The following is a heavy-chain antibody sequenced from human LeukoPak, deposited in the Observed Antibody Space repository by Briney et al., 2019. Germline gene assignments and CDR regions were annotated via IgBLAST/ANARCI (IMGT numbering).Heavy chain of an antibody. CDR1: GYSFTNYW. Sequence: GESLKTSCKGSGYSFTNYWIGWVPQIPGKGLEWMGIIYPGDSDTRYSPSFQGQVTISADKSISTAYLQWSSLKASDTAMYYCARGGGYNYGTFDYWGQGTLVTVSS. V-gene: IGHV5-51*01. CDR2: IYPGDSDT. D-gene: IGHD5-18*01. J-gene: IGHJ4*02. CDR3: ARGGGYNYGTFDY.